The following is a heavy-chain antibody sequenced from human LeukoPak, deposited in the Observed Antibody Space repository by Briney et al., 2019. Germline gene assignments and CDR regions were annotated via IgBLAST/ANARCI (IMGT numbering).Heavy chain of an antibody. CDR2: ISGSGGST. V-gene: IGHV3-23*01. CDR1: GFTFSSYA. D-gene: IGHD3-3*01. Sequence: PGGSLRLSCAASGFTFSSYAMSWVRQAPGEGLEWGSAISGSGGSTYYADSVKGRFTISRDNSKNRLYLQMNRLRAEARAVYSCAKDRLYYDFCSGYYFDYWGQGSLVTVPS. CDR3: AKDRLYYDFCSGYYFDY. J-gene: IGHJ4*02.